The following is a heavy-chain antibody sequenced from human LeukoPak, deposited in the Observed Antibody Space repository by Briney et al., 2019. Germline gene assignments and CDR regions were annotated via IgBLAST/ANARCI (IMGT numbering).Heavy chain of an antibody. CDR1: GFTFSSYD. CDR2: IGTAGDT. Sequence: GGSLRLSCAASGFTFSSYDMHWVRHATGKGLEWVSAIGTAGDTYYPGSVKGRFTISRENAKNSLYLQMNSLRAGDTAVYYCARGPTVQEDLDYWGQGTLVTVSS. J-gene: IGHJ4*02. V-gene: IGHV3-13*04. CDR3: ARGPTVQEDLDY.